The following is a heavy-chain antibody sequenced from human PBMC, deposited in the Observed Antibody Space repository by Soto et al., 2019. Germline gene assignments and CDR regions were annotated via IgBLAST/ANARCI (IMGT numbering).Heavy chain of an antibody. D-gene: IGHD6-13*01. CDR3: ARERAAAGARFDS. J-gene: IGHJ4*02. CDR1: GYTFTSYG. V-gene: IGHV1-18*04. CDR2: FSAYNGDT. Sequence: QVQLVQSGAEVKKPGASVKVSCKASGYTFTSYGISWVRQAPGQGLEWMGWFSAYNGDTNYAQKLQGIVTMTTDTSTSTVYMELRCLRSGDTAVYYCARERAAAGARFDSWGQGALVTVSS.